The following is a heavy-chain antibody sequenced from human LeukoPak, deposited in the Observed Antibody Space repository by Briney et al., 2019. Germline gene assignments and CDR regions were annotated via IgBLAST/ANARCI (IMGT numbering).Heavy chain of an antibody. D-gene: IGHD3/OR15-3a*01. CDR2: IYHSGST. CDR3: ARQTGSGLFILP. J-gene: IGHJ4*02. Sequence: WGRQAPGKGPGWIGSIYHSGSTYYNPSLKSRVTISVDTSKNQFSLRLTSVTAADTAVYYCARQTGSGLFILPGGQGTLVTVSS. V-gene: IGHV4-39*01.